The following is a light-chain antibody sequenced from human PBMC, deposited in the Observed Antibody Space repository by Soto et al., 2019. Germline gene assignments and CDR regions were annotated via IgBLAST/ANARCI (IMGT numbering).Light chain of an antibody. V-gene: IGKV3-20*01. CDR1: QTIRSNY. CDR2: GAS. Sequence: ETVLTQSPGTLSLSPGERATLSCRASQTIRSNYLAWYRQTPGQAPRLLIYGASNRATGIADRFSGSGSGTDFTLIISRLEPEEFALYYGQQYAGSPWTFGQGTKVEIK. J-gene: IGKJ1*01. CDR3: QQYAGSPWT.